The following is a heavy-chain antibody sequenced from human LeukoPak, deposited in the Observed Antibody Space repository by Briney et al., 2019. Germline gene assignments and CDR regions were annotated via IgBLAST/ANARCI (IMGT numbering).Heavy chain of an antibody. CDR2: IYYSGST. J-gene: IGHJ6*03. CDR3: ASGVAGTLYYYYYMDV. CDR1: GGSISSSSYY. Sequence: SETLSLTCTVSGGSISSSSYYRGWIRQPPGKGLEWIGSIYYSGSTYYNPSLKSRVTISVDTSKNQFSLKLSSVTAADTAVYYCASGVAGTLYYYYYMDVWGKGTTVTVSS. V-gene: IGHV4-39*01. D-gene: IGHD6-19*01.